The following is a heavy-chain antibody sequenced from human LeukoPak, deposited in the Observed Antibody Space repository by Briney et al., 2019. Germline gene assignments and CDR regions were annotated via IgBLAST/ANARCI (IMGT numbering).Heavy chain of an antibody. V-gene: IGHV4-30-4*08. Sequence: AQTLSLTCTVSGGSISSGDYYWSWIRQPPGKGLEWIGYIYYSGSTYYNPSLKSRVTISVDTSKNQFSLKLSSVTAADTAVYYCARLPAAIGGFDPWGQGTLVTVSS. CDR2: IYYSGST. D-gene: IGHD2-2*01. CDR3: ARLPAAIGGFDP. CDR1: GGSISSGDYY. J-gene: IGHJ5*02.